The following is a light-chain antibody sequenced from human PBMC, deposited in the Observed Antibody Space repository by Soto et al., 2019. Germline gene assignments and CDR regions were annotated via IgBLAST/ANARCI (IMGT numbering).Light chain of an antibody. V-gene: IGKV3-15*01. Sequence: DILMTQSAASLSASVGERVTISCRASQGVSSDLAWYQQKPGQAPRRLIYAASSRQSGVPARFSGSGSGTEFTLTISSLQSEDFAVYYCQQYNNYPRTFGQGTKVEIK. CDR2: AAS. CDR1: QGVSSD. J-gene: IGKJ1*01. CDR3: QQYNNYPRT.